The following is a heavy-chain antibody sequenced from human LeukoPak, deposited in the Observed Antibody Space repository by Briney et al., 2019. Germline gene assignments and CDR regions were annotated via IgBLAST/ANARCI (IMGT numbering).Heavy chain of an antibody. CDR3: AHPQKLGGFDN. J-gene: IGHJ4*02. Sequence: GGSLLLSCAASGFTVSSSYMSWVRQPPGKGLEWVSIIYSGGNTFYTDSVKGRFTISRDSSKNTLYLQMDSLRAEDTAVYYCAHPQKLGGFDNWGQGTLVTVSS. V-gene: IGHV3-53*01. D-gene: IGHD7-27*01. CDR1: GFTVSSSY. CDR2: IYSGGNT.